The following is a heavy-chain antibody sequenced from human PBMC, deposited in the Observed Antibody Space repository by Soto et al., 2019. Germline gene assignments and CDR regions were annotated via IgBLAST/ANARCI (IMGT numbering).Heavy chain of an antibody. CDR1: GYTFTSYG. V-gene: IGHV1-18*01. Sequence: ASVKVSCKASGYTFTSYGISWVRQAPGQGLEWMGWISAYNGNTNYAQKLQGRITMTTDTSTSTAYMELRSLRSDDTAVYYCARDHGIAAAGGFDYWGQGTLVTVSS. D-gene: IGHD6-13*01. CDR3: ARDHGIAAAGGFDY. CDR2: ISAYNGNT. J-gene: IGHJ4*02.